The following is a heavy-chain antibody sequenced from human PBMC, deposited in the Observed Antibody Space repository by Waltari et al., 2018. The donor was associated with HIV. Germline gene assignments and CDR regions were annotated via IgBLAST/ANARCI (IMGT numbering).Heavy chain of an antibody. CDR1: GGSISSGAYY. CDR3: ARDNWFGETGPYYGMDV. CDR2: IYYSGST. D-gene: IGHD3-10*01. J-gene: IGHJ6*02. Sequence: QVQLQESGPGLVKPSQTLSLTCTVSGGSISSGAYYCSWTRQPPGKGLEWIGYIYYSGSTYYNPSLKSRVTISVDTSKNKFSLKLSSVTAADTAVYYCARDNWFGETGPYYGMDVWGQGTTVIVSS. V-gene: IGHV4-30-4*01.